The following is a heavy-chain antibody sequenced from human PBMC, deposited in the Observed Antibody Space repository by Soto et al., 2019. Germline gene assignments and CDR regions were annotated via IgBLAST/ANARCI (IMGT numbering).Heavy chain of an antibody. D-gene: IGHD2-21*01. CDR2: VYYTGSI. CDR3: ARQAYVCGCHYC. Sequence: SETLSLTCTVSGGSISRSSYYWGWIRQPPGKGLEWIGSVYYTGSIYYNPSLKSRVTISLDTSKNQFSLKLSSLTAEDTAIYLCARQAYVCGCHYCWGQGTLATASS. V-gene: IGHV4-39*01. CDR1: GGSISRSSYY. J-gene: IGHJ4*02.